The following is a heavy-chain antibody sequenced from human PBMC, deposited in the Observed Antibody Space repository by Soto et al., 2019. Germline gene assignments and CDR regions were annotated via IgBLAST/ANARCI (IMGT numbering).Heavy chain of an antibody. J-gene: IGHJ5*02. Sequence: SSETLSLTCPVSGCSISSSSYYWGWIRQPPGKGLEWIGYIYYSGSTNYNPSLKSRVTISVDTSKNQFSLKLSSVTAADTAVYYCARDGAEWFGARGLDPWGQGTLVTVSS. V-gene: IGHV4-61*01. CDR1: GCSISSSSYY. CDR2: IYYSGST. CDR3: ARDGAEWFGARGLDP. D-gene: IGHD3-10*01.